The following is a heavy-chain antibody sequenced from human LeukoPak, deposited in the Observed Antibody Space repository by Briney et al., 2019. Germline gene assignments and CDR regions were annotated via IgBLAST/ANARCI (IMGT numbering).Heavy chain of an antibody. CDR2: IYYSGST. CDR1: GGSISTYY. Sequence: SETLSLTCTVSGGSISTYYWSWIRQPPGKGLEWIGYIYYSGSTNYNPSLKSRVTISVDTSKNQFSLKLSSVTAADTAVYYCARSRAAIIYYYGSGSYSPFDYWGQGTLVTVSS. D-gene: IGHD3-10*01. J-gene: IGHJ4*02. CDR3: ARSRAAIIYYYGSGSYSPFDY. V-gene: IGHV4-59*12.